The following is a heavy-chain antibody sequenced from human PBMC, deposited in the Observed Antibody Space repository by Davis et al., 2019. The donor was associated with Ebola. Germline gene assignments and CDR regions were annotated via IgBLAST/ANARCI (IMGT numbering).Heavy chain of an antibody. CDR1: GFTFSGSA. J-gene: IGHJ4*02. CDR2: IAYDGRYE. Sequence: GESLKISCAASGFTFSGSAMHWVRQAPGKGLEWVTDIAYDGRYESYAESVKGRFTISRDNSKSTLYLQMNSLRLEDTAVYYCVRDYNDGIGRFDYWGQGTLVTVSS. D-gene: IGHD3-16*01. V-gene: IGHV3-30*04. CDR3: VRDYNDGIGRFDY.